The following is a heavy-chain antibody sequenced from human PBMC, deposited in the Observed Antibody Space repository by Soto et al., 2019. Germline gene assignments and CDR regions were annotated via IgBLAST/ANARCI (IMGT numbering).Heavy chain of an antibody. Sequence: QVQLVQSGAGVKKPGSSVKVSCKASGSTFSSYTISWVRQAPAQGLEWMGRIIPILGIANYAQKFQGRVTITADKSTSTGYMELSSLRPEDTAVYYCARGGRVRNDPWGQGTLVTVSS. D-gene: IGHD3-22*01. CDR1: GSTFSSYT. J-gene: IGHJ5*02. CDR2: IIPILGIA. V-gene: IGHV1-69*02. CDR3: ARGGRVRNDP.